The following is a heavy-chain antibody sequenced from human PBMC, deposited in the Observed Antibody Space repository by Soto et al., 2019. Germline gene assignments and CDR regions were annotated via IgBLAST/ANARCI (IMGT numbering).Heavy chain of an antibody. D-gene: IGHD1-1*01. CDR1: GGSFSGYY. J-gene: IGHJ3*02. CDR3: ARGEREDAFDI. CDR2: INHSGST. Sequence: SETLSLTCAVYGGSFSGYYWSWIRQPPGKGLEWIGEINHSGSTNYNPPLKSRVTISVDTSKNQFSLKLSSVTAADTAVYYCARGEREDAFDIWGQGTMVTVSS. V-gene: IGHV4-34*01.